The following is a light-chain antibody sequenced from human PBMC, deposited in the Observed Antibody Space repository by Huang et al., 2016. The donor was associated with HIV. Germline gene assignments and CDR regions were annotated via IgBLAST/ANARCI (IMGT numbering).Light chain of an antibody. CDR3: QQYYSSLWT. CDR1: QRLLYSSNNKNY. V-gene: IGKV4-1*01. Sequence: DIVMTQSPDSLTVSLGERANIHCKSSQRLLYSSNNKNYLNWYQQRLGQPPKLLIYWAAARESGVPDRFSGSGSVTNVTLTISSLQAEDVAVYYCQQYYSSLWTFGQGTKVEIK. CDR2: WAA. J-gene: IGKJ1*01.